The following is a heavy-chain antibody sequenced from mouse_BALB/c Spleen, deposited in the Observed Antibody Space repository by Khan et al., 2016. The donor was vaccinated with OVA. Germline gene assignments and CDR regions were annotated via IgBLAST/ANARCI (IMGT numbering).Heavy chain of an antibody. CDR2: IWASGST. D-gene: IGHD3-3*01. J-gene: IGHJ2*01. CDR1: GFSLTRHG. CDR3: ARNRGPDYFDY. Sequence: VKLLESGPGLVAPSQSLSITCTVSGFSLTRHGIHWVRQPPGKGLEWLGIIWASGSTNYNSALMYRLSITTDSSKSQVFLKMNSLQTEDTAIYYCARNRGPDYFDYWGQGTTLTVSS. V-gene: IGHV2-9*02.